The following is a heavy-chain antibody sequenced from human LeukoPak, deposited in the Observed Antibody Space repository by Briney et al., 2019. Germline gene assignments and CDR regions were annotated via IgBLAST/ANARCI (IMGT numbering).Heavy chain of an antibody. D-gene: IGHD1-26*01. Sequence: GESLKISCKGSGYSLTSYWIGWVRQLPGKGLEWLGIIYPRDSDTRYSPSFQGQVTISADKSISTAYLQWSSLKASDTAMYYCASGRATSIFDYWGQGTLVTVSS. CDR2: IYPRDSDT. V-gene: IGHV5-51*01. CDR1: GYSLTSYW. CDR3: ASGRATSIFDY. J-gene: IGHJ4*02.